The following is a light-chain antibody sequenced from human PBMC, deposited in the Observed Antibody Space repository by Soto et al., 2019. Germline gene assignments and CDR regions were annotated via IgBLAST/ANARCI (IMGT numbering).Light chain of an antibody. CDR2: ATS. V-gene: IGKV1-17*01. Sequence: DIQMTQSPSSLSASVGDRVTITCRASQGISNLLGWFQHKPGKAPKRLIYATSSLQGGVPSRFSGSGSGTEFTLTITGLQPEDFADYYCLQHNTYPYTFGQGTKLEIK. CDR3: LQHNTYPYT. J-gene: IGKJ2*01. CDR1: QGISNL.